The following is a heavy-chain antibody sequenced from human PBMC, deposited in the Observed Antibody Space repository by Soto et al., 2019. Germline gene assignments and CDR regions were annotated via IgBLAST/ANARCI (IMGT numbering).Heavy chain of an antibody. CDR3: ARVDWGSFDY. D-gene: IGHD7-27*01. Sequence: SETLSLPCTVSAGSINAYYWSWIRQPPGKGLEWIGYIYYSGSTNYNPSLKSRVTISVDTSKNQFSLKLSSVTAADTAVYYCARVDWGSFDYWGQGTLVTVSS. CDR1: AGSINAYY. CDR2: IYYSGST. J-gene: IGHJ4*02. V-gene: IGHV4-59*01.